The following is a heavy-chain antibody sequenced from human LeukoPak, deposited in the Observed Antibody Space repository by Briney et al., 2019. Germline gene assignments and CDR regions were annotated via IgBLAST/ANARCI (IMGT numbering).Heavy chain of an antibody. CDR1: GFTFSYYW. CDR2: IKQDGSER. J-gene: IGHJ4*02. Sequence: GGSLRLSCAASGFTFSYYWMNWVRQAPGKGLEWVAIIKQDGSERYYVKSVKGRFTISRDNARNSLYLEMNSLRAEDTAVYYCARDRRPPDYWGQGTLVTVSS. CDR3: ARDRRPPDY. D-gene: IGHD6-6*01. V-gene: IGHV3-7*05.